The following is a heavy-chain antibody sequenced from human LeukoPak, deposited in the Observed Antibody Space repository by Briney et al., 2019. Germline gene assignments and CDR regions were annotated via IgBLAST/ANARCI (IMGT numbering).Heavy chain of an antibody. CDR2: ISGSCGST. CDR3: AKDKGSGSYSDY. CDR1: GFTFSSYA. J-gene: IGHJ4*02. V-gene: IGHV3-23*01. D-gene: IGHD1-26*01. Sequence: GGSLRLSCAASGFTFSSYAMSWVRQAPGKGLEWVSAISGSCGSTYYADSVKGRFTISRDNSKNTLYLQMNSLRAEDTAVYYCAKDKGSGSYSDYWGQGTLVTVSS.